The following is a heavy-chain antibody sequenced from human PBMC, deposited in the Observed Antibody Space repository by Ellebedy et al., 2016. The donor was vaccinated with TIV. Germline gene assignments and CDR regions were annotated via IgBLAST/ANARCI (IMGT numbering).Heavy chain of an antibody. D-gene: IGHD3-22*01. Sequence: MPGGSLRLSCAVSGGSISSSNWWSWVRQPPGKGLEWIGEIYHSGSTNYNPSLKSRVTISVDKSKNQFSLKLSSVTAADTAVYYCARDSSALYYYENDAFDIWGQGTMVTVSS. CDR1: GGSISSSNW. CDR2: IYHSGST. CDR3: ARDSSALYYYENDAFDI. J-gene: IGHJ3*02. V-gene: IGHV4-4*02.